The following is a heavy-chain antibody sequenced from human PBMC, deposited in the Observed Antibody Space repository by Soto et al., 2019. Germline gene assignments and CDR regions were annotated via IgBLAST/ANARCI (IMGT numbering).Heavy chain of an antibody. CDR1: GYRFTNYW. Sequence: GESLKISCKGSGYRFTNYWIGWVRQMPGKGLEWMGIIFPGDSETRYRPPFQGQVTISAYRSISTAYPQWSSLKASDTAMYYCARHRYSESYWAYYGMDVFFPGTTVPFSS. CDR2: IFPGDSET. V-gene: IGHV5-51*01. D-gene: IGHD1-26*01. J-gene: IGHJ6*02. CDR3: ARHRYSESYWAYYGMDV.